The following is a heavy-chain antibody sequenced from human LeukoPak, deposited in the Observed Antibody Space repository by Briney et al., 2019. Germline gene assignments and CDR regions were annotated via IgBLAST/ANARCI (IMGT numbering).Heavy chain of an antibody. CDR3: AKPRQQLVRYGLDV. J-gene: IGHJ6*02. Sequence: GGSLRLSCAASGFTVSSNYMSWVRQAPGKGLEWVSVIYSGGSTYYADSVKGRFTISRDNSKNTLYLQMSSLRAEDTAVYYCAKPRQQLVRYGLDVWGQGTTVIVSS. CDR2: IYSGGST. D-gene: IGHD6-6*01. CDR1: GFTVSSNY. V-gene: IGHV3-53*01.